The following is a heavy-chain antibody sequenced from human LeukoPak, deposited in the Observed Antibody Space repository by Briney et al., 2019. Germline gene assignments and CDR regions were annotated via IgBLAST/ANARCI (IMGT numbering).Heavy chain of an antibody. D-gene: IGHD3-10*01. V-gene: IGHV3-21*01. CDR3: ARGGWSNGSGSYYKGHFDY. J-gene: IGHJ4*02. Sequence: GSLRLSCAASGFTFSSYSMNWVRQAPGKGLEWVSSISSSSSYIYYADSVKGRFTISRDNAKNSLYLQMNSLRAEDTAVYYCARGGWSNGSGSYYKGHFDYWGQGTLVTVSS. CDR1: GFTFSSYS. CDR2: ISSSSSYI.